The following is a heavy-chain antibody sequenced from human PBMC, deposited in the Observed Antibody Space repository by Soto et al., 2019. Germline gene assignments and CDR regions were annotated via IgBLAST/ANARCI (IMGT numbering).Heavy chain of an antibody. D-gene: IGHD6-19*01. Sequence: SETLSLTCAVYGGSFSGYYWTWIRQPPGKGLEWIGYIYYSESTNYNPSLKSRVTISVDTSKNQFSLKLSSVTAADTAVYYCARDRGLGSGWYGWFDPWGQGTLVTVSS. CDR2: IYYSEST. J-gene: IGHJ5*02. CDR1: GGSFSGYY. V-gene: IGHV4-59*01. CDR3: ARDRGLGSGWYGWFDP.